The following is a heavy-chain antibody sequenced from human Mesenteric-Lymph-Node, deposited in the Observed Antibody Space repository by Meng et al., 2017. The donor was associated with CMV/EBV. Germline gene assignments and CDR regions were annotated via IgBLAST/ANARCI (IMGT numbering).Heavy chain of an antibody. D-gene: IGHD2/OR15-2a*01. V-gene: IGHV1-2*06. CDR2: INPNSGVS. CDR1: GYPFTDFY. J-gene: IGHJ5*02. Sequence: QVQLVQSRAEVGKPGASVMVPGKASGYPFTDFYIHWVRQAPGQGLEWMGRINPNSGVSNSAQNFQGRVTMTRDTSISTASMELGRLTSDDTAVYYCARDNVNPEGFDPWGQGTLVTVSS. CDR3: ARDNVNPEGFDP.